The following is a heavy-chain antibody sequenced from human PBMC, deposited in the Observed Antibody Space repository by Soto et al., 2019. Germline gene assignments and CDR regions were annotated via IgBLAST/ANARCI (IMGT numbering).Heavy chain of an antibody. J-gene: IGHJ4*02. Sequence: GGSLRLSCAASGFTFSSYAMSWVRQAPGKGLEWVSAISGSGGSTYYADSVKGRFTISRDNSKNTLYLQMNSLRAEDTAVYYCAKVYDDYVWGSHFDYWGQGTLVTVSS. CDR2: ISGSGGST. D-gene: IGHD3-16*01. CDR1: GFTFSSYA. CDR3: AKVYDDYVWGSHFDY. V-gene: IGHV3-23*01.